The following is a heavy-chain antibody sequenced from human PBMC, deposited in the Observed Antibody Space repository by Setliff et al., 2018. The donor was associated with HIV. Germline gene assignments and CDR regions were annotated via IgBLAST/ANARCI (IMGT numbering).Heavy chain of an antibody. CDR2: ISPYNGNT. Sequence: ASVKVSCKASGYTFTSYGISWVRQAPGQGLEWMGWISPYNGNTKYAQKLQGRVTMTTDTSTSTAYMELRSLRSDDTAVYYCARDGGPYCGGDCHLFRLPFQHWGQGTLVTVSS. CDR1: GYTFTSYG. V-gene: IGHV1-18*01. CDR3: ARDGGPYCGGDCHLFRLPFQH. J-gene: IGHJ1*01. D-gene: IGHD2-21*02.